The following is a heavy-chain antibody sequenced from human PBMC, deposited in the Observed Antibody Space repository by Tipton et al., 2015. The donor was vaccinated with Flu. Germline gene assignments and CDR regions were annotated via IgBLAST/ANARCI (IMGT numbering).Heavy chain of an antibody. Sequence: SLRLSCAASGFTFSSYAMSWVRQAPGRGLEWVAGISGTVISTYYADSVKGRFTISRDNVRNTLYLQMNGLRAEDTAVYYCAKDGGSRFLEWLLYWGQGALVTVSS. CDR3: AKDGGSRFLEWLLY. CDR1: GFTFSSYA. CDR2: ISGTVIST. D-gene: IGHD3-3*01. J-gene: IGHJ4*02. V-gene: IGHV3-23*01.